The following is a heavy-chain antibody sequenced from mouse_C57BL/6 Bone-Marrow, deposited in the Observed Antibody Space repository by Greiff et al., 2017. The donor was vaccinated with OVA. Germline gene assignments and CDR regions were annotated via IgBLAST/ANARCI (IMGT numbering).Heavy chain of an antibody. Sequence: QVQLQQPGAELVKPGASVKMSCKASGYTFTSYWITWVKQRPGQGLEWIGDIYPGSGRTNYNENFKSKATLTVDTSSSTAYMQLSSLTSEDSAVYYCARSGMTTVEGDFAMDVWGKGTTVTVSS. J-gene: IGHJ1*03. V-gene: IGHV1-55*01. CDR3: ARSGMTTVEGDFAMDV. CDR2: IYPGSGRT. D-gene: IGHD1-1*01. CDR1: GYTFTSYW.